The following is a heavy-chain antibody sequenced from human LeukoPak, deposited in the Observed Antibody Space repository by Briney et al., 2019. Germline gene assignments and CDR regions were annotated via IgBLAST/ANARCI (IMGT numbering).Heavy chain of an antibody. J-gene: IGHJ4*02. Sequence: GGSLRLSCAASGFTVSSNYMSWVRQAPGKGLAWVSVIYSGGTTYYADSVKGRFTISRDNSKNTLYLQMNSLRAEDTAVYYCASSLRYFDWLAYWGQGTLVTVSS. CDR2: IYSGGTT. D-gene: IGHD3-9*01. CDR1: GFTVSSNY. CDR3: ASSLRYFDWLAY. V-gene: IGHV3-66*02.